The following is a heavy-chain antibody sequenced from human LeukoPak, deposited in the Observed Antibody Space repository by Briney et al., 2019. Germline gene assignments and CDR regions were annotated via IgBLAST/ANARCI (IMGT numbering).Heavy chain of an antibody. D-gene: IGHD3-3*01. Sequence: ASVKVSCKASGYTFTGYYMHWVRQAPGQGLEWMGWINPNSGGTNYAQKFQGRVTMTRDTSISTAYMELSRLRSDDTAVYYCARAHYDFWSGYYYFDYWGQGTLVTVSS. CDR2: INPNSGGT. CDR3: ARAHYDFWSGYYYFDY. CDR1: GYTFTGYY. J-gene: IGHJ4*02. V-gene: IGHV1-2*02.